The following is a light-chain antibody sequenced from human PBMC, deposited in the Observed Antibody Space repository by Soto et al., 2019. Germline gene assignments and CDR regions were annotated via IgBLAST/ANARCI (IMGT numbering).Light chain of an antibody. Sequence: DIQMTQSRSSVAASVGDRVTITCRASQGLRTWLAWYHQGPGKAPKLLIYGASTLQNGVPSRFSGSGSGTDFSLTISSLQPEDFGTYFCQQTDFPPHTFGPGTEV. CDR3: QQTDFPPHT. J-gene: IGKJ3*01. CDR2: GAS. V-gene: IGKV1-12*01. CDR1: QGLRTW.